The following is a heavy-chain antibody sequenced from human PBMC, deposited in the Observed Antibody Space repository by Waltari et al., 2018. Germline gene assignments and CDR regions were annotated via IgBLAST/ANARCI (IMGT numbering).Heavy chain of an antibody. D-gene: IGHD6-19*01. V-gene: IGHV1-2*02. J-gene: IGHJ4*02. CDR2: INPNSGDT. CDR3: ARSNSQWLAPQFDY. CDR1: GYTFTGYY. Sequence: QVQLVQSGAEVKKPGASVKVSCKASGYTFTGYYMHWVRQAPGQGLEWMGWINPNSGDTNYAQKFQGRVTMTRDTSISTAYMELSRLRSDDTAVYYCARSNSQWLAPQFDYWGQGTLVTVSS.